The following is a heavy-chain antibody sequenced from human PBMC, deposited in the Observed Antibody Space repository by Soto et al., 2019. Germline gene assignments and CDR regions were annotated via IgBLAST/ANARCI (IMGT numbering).Heavy chain of an antibody. CDR1: GFTFSSYA. V-gene: IGHV3-23*01. Sequence: EVQLLESGGGLVQPGGSLRLSCAASGFTFSSYAMSWVRQAPGKGLEWVSAISGSGGSTYYADSVKGRFTISRDNYKNTLDLQMNSLRAEDTAVYYCSKDLGYCSSTSRYRLYYYYYYMDVWGKGSTVTVSS. CDR3: SKDLGYCSSTSRYRLYYYYYYMDV. J-gene: IGHJ6*03. D-gene: IGHD2-2*01. CDR2: ISGSGGST.